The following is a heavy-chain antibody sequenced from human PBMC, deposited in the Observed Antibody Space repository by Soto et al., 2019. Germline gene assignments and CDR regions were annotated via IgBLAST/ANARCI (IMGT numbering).Heavy chain of an antibody. CDR2: ISGSRSNI. J-gene: IGHJ4*02. CDR1: LFTVSIHT. V-gene: IGHV3-21*01. CDR3: ARDRDNSDWYVTDYFDY. D-gene: IGHD6-19*01. Sequence: RISGACTLFTVSIHTMNLVRQGPGTGLERVSPISGSRSNIYYADSAKGRFTISRDSAKKSLYLQMKSLRAEDTAVYFCARDRDNSDWYVTDYFDYWGRGTRVTVSS.